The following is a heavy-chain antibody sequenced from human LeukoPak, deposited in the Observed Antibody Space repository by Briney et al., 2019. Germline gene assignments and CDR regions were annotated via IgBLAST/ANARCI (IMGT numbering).Heavy chain of an antibody. CDR2: ITAYNGHT. D-gene: IGHD3-10*01. J-gene: IGHJ4*02. V-gene: IGHV1-18*01. Sequence: ASVKVSCKASGYTFSNYGVSWVRQAPGQGLEWMGWITAYNGHTNYAQKLQGRVTMTIDTSTSTAYMELRSLRSDDTAVYYCARVGSYGSGSWPDYWGQGSLVTVSS. CDR3: ARVGSYGSGSWPDY. CDR1: GYTFSNYG.